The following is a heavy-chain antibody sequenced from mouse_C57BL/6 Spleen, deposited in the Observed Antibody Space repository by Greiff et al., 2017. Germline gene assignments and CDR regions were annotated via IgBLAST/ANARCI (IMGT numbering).Heavy chain of an antibody. D-gene: IGHD2-4*01. CDR2: IWTGGGT. CDR1: GFSLTSYA. J-gene: IGHJ3*01. CDR3: DRVGIGDYDPESWFAY. V-gene: IGHV2-9-1*01. Sequence: QVQLKESGPGLVAPSQSLSITCTVSGFSLTSYAISWVRQPPGKGLEWLGVIWTGGGTNYNSALKSRLSISKDNSKSQVFLKMSSLQTDDTARYDGDRVGIGDYDPESWFAYWGQGTMVTVSA.